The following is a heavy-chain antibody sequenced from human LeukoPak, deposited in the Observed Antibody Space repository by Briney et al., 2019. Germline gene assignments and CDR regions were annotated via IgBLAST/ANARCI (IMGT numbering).Heavy chain of an antibody. V-gene: IGHV4-34*01. D-gene: IGHD6-19*01. CDR2: INHSGST. CDR1: GGSFSGYY. CDR3: ARIQGRWLANFDY. Sequence: KPSETLSLTCAVYGGSFSGYYWSWIRQPPGKGLEWIGEINHSGSTNYNPSLKSRVTISVDTSKNQFSLKLSSVTAADTAVYYCARIQGRWLANFDYWGQGTPVTVSS. J-gene: IGHJ4*02.